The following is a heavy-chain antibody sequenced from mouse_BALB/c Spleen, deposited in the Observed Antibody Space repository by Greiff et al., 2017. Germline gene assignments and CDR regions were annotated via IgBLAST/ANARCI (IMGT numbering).Heavy chain of an antibody. Sequence: EVKVEESGGGLVKPGGSLKLSCAASGFTFSSYAMSWVRQSPEKRLEWVAEISSGGSYTYYPDTVTGRFTISRDNAKNTLYLEMSSLRSEDTAMYYCARGPYGNYWYFDVWGAGTTVTVSS. CDR1: GFTFSSYA. V-gene: IGHV5-9-4*01. CDR3: ARGPYGNYWYFDV. J-gene: IGHJ1*01. CDR2: ISSGGSYT. D-gene: IGHD2-1*01.